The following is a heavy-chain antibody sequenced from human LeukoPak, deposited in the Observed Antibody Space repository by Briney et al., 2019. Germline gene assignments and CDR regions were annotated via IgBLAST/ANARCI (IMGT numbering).Heavy chain of an antibody. Sequence: ETLSLTCAVSGYSISSGYYWGWMRQPPGKGLEWIGSIYHSGSTFYNPSLKSRVAISVDTSKNQFSLKLSSVTAADTAVYYCARDNDMEHFDCWGQRTLVTVSS. J-gene: IGHJ4*02. CDR2: IYHSGST. CDR3: ARDNDMEHFDC. V-gene: IGHV4-38-2*02. D-gene: IGHD1-26*01. CDR1: GYSISSGYY.